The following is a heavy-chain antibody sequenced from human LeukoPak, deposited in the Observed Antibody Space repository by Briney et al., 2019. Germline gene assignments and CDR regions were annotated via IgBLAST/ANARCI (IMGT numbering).Heavy chain of an antibody. CDR2: MYYSGNT. V-gene: IGHV4-59*08. CDR1: GVSISNYY. Sequence: SETLSLTCTVSGVSISNYYWSWIRQSPGKGLEWIVYMYYSGNTNYNPSLKSRVTISVDTPKNLLTLKERSVNYADTAVYYCARHEDYYYGMDVWGQGTTVTVSS. CDR3: ARHEDYYYGMDV. J-gene: IGHJ6*02.